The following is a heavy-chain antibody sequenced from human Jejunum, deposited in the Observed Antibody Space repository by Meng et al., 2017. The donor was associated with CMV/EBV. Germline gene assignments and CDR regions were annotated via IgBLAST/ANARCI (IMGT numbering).Heavy chain of an antibody. J-gene: IGHJ3*02. CDR2: ISSSGNT. CDR1: GDSISLYY. CDR3: ARDPYSGSTDAFDI. D-gene: IGHD3-10*01. Sequence: VSGDSISLYYWNWIRQPPGKGLEWIVFISSSGNTAFNPSVKSRVTISIDISKNQLSLNLSSVTAADTAVYYCARDPYSGSTDAFDIWGQGTKVTVSS. V-gene: IGHV4-59*01.